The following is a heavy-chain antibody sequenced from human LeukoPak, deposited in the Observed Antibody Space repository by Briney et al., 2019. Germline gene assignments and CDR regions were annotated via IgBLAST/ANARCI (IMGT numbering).Heavy chain of an antibody. J-gene: IGHJ6*04. Sequence: PGGSLRVSCSASGFTFSSYAMHWVRQAPGKGLEYVSAITSDGRNTYYADSVKGRFTISRDNSKNALYLQVSSLRTEDTAVYYCVKDCRHWFGACMDVWGKGTTVTVSS. D-gene: IGHD3-16*01. CDR1: GFTFSSYA. CDR2: ITSDGRNT. V-gene: IGHV3-64D*06. CDR3: VKDCRHWFGACMDV.